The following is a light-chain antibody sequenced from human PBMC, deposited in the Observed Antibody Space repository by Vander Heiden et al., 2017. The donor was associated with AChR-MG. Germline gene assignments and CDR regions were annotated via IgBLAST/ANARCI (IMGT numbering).Light chain of an antibody. CDR1: SSNIGAGYD. CDR3: QSYDSSLSANYV. J-gene: IGLJ1*01. Sequence: QSVLTQPPSVSGAPGQRVTISCTGSSSNIGAGYDVQWYQQLPGTAPKLLIYGNNNRPSGVPDRFSGSKSGTSASLAITGLQAEDEADYYCQSYDSSLSANYVFGTGTKVTVL. CDR2: GNN. V-gene: IGLV1-40*01.